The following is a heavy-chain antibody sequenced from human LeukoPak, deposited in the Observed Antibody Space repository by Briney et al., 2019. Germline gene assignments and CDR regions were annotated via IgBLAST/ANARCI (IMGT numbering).Heavy chain of an antibody. V-gene: IGHV4-59*12. D-gene: IGHD3-22*01. CDR1: GASSRSYY. J-gene: IGHJ6*03. CDR2: IYYSGST. Sequence: PSETLSLTCTVSGASSRSYYWSWIRQPPGKGLEWIGYIYYSGSTNYNPSLKSRVTISVDTSKNQFSLKLSSVTAADTAVYYCAVTYYYDSSGDSGDYYYYMDVWGKGTTVTISS. CDR3: AVTYYYDSSGDSGDYYYYMDV.